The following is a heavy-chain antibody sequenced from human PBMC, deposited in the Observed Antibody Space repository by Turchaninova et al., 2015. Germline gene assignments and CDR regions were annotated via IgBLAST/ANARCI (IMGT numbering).Heavy chain of an antibody. V-gene: IGHV2-5*02. D-gene: IGHD3-10*01. J-gene: IGHJ5*02. CDR3: AHRRRAGSYNWFDP. CDR2: IYWDEDK. CDR1: GFSRTPSGVG. Sequence: QITLKESGPTLVKPTQTLTLTCPFPGFSRTPSGVGGGWIRPPPGKALEWLALIYWDEDKRYSPSLKSRLTITKDTSKNQVVLTMTNMDPVDTATYYCAHRRRAGSYNWFDPWGQGTLVTVSS.